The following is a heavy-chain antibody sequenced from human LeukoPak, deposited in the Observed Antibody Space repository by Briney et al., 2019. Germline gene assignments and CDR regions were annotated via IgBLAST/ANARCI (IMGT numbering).Heavy chain of an antibody. Sequence: SVKVSCKASGGTFSSYAISWVRQAPGQGLEWMGRIIPILGIANYAQKFQGRVTITADKSTSTAYMELSSLRSEDTAVYYCARAMHGRVALGYWGQGTLVTASS. V-gene: IGHV1-69*04. CDR1: GGTFSSYA. D-gene: IGHD3-3*02. CDR2: IIPILGIA. J-gene: IGHJ4*02. CDR3: ARAMHGRVALGY.